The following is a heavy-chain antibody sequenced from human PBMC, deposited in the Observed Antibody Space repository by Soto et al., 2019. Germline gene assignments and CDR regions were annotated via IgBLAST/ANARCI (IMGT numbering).Heavy chain of an antibody. V-gene: IGHV1-2*04. Sequence: QVQLVQSGAEVKKPGASVKVSCKASGYTFTGYYMHWVRQAPGQGLEWMGWINPNSGGTNYAQKFQGWVTMTRDTSTSTAYMELSRLSSDDKAVYYWARGFMITFGGVIVPDFDYWGQGTLVTVSS. CDR2: INPNSGGT. J-gene: IGHJ4*02. CDR1: GYTFTGYY. CDR3: ARGFMITFGGVIVPDFDY. D-gene: IGHD3-16*02.